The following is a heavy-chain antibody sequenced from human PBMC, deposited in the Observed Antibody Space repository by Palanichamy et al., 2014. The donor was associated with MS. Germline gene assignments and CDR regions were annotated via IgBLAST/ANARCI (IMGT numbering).Heavy chain of an antibody. CDR3: ARLAYGNFLGGLDY. D-gene: IGHD4-17*01. CDR1: GFTFRNYG. V-gene: IGHV3-33*08. CDR2: IWNDGSRT. J-gene: IGHJ4*02. Sequence: QVYLVESGGGVVQPGGSLRLSCAGYGFTFRNYGIHWVRQAPGKGLEWVAIIWNDGSRTDYAESVKGRITISRDNFRDTVSLEMSSLRGEDTAIYYCARLAYGNFLGGLDYWGQGAQVTVSS.